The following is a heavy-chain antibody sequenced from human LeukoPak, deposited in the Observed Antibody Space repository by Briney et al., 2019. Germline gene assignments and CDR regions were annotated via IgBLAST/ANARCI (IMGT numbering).Heavy chain of an antibody. J-gene: IGHJ4*02. Sequence: SETLSLTCTVSGGSISSYYWSWIRQPPGKGLEWIGYIYYSGSTNYNPSLKSRVTISVDTSKNQFSLKLSSVTAADTAVYYCARGPDSSGYYSAGMNFDYWGQGTLVTVSS. CDR1: GGSISSYY. CDR2: IYYSGST. V-gene: IGHV4-59*01. CDR3: ARGPDSSGYYSAGMNFDY. D-gene: IGHD3-22*01.